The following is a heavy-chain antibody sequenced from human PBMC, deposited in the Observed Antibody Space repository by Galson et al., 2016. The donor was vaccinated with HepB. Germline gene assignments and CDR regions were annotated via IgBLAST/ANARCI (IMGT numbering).Heavy chain of an antibody. CDR3: ARGGAFWSGPRDAFDI. CDR2: FFFGGNT. CDR1: GGSINSSSHF. Sequence: SETLSLTCTVSGGSINSSSHFWGWIRQPPGKGLEWIGSFFFGGNTYYNPSLKSRVTITVDSSKNQFPLKVTSVTAADTAMYYCARGGAFWSGPRDAFDIWGQGTMVTVSS. D-gene: IGHD3-3*01. V-gene: IGHV4-39*01. J-gene: IGHJ3*02.